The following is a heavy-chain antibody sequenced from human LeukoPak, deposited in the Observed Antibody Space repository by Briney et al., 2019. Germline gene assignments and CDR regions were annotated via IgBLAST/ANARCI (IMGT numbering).Heavy chain of an antibody. CDR3: ARDAYTTTSNWLDP. Sequence: GRTLRLSCEASGLTLNKYWMHWVRQAPGKGLVWVSRITGDGSDIAYADSVKGRFTVSRDDAKNTLFLQMTSLRVEDTAIYYCARDAYTTTSNWLDPWGQGTLVTVSS. CDR1: GLTLNKYW. D-gene: IGHD4-17*01. J-gene: IGHJ5*02. V-gene: IGHV3-74*01. CDR2: ITGDGSDI.